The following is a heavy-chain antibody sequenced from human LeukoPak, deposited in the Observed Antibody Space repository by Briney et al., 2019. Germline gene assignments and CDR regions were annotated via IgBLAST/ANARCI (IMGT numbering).Heavy chain of an antibody. Sequence: SQTLSLTCAISGDSVSSNSAAWNWIRQSPSRGLEWLGRTYYRSKWYNDYAVSVKSRITINPDTSKNQFSLQLNSVTPEDTAVYYCARDLPEKYFGVVPAARRFDYWGQGTLVTVSS. J-gene: IGHJ4*02. CDR2: TYYRSKWYN. V-gene: IGHV6-1*01. CDR1: GDSVSSNSAA. D-gene: IGHD2-2*01. CDR3: ARDLPEKYFGVVPAARRFDY.